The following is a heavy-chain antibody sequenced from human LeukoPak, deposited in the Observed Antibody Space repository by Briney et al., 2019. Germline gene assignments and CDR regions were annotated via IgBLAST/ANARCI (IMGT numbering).Heavy chain of an antibody. Sequence: SETLSLTCTVSGGSISSYYWSWLRQPPGKGLEWIGYIYYSGSTNYNPSLKSRVTISVDTSKNQFSLKLSSVTAADTAVYYCARGLYGNAFDIWGQGTMVTVSS. D-gene: IGHD4/OR15-4a*01. J-gene: IGHJ3*02. V-gene: IGHV4-59*01. CDR3: ARGLYGNAFDI. CDR2: IYYSGST. CDR1: GGSISSYY.